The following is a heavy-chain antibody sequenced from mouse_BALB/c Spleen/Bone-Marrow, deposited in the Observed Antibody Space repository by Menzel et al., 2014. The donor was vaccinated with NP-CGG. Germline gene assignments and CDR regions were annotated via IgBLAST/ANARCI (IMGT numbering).Heavy chain of an antibody. CDR2: ISSGGGST. D-gene: IGHD1-1*01. Sequence: EVKLVESGGDLVRPGGSLKLSCSASGFAFSSYDMSWVRQTPEKRLEWVAYISSGGGSTYYPGTVKGRFTISRDNAKNTLYLQMSSLKSEDTAMYYCARHRYGFDYWGQGTTLTVSS. CDR1: GFAFSSYD. CDR3: ARHRYGFDY. J-gene: IGHJ2*01. V-gene: IGHV5-12-1*01.